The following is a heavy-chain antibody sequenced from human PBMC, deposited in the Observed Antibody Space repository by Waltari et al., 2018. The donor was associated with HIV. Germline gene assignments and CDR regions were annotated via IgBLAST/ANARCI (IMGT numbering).Heavy chain of an antibody. D-gene: IGHD3-22*01. CDR1: GFTFRNLA. Sequence: QVQLVDSGGGVVQPGRSLRLSCAASGFTFRNLAMHWVRQAPGKGLEWVAVIWYDGENKYYADSVKGRFTISRDNSKNTLYLQMNSLRVEDTAVYYCARGGYYYDISGYYHYWGQGTLVTVSS. J-gene: IGHJ4*02. V-gene: IGHV3-33*01. CDR3: ARGGYYYDISGYYHY. CDR2: IWYDGENK.